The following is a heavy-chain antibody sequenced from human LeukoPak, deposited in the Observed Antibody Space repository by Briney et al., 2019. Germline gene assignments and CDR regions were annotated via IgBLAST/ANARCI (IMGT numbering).Heavy chain of an antibody. D-gene: IGHD3-10*01. J-gene: IGHJ4*02. CDR2: INPNSGGT. Sequence: ASVKVSCKASGYTFTGYYMHWVRQAPGQGLEWMGWINPNSGGTNYAQKFQGRVTMTRDTSISTAYMELSRLRSDDTAVYYCAFTFGELLYDFDYWGQGTLVTVSS. CDR3: AFTFGELLYDFDY. CDR1: GYTFTGYY. V-gene: IGHV1-2*02.